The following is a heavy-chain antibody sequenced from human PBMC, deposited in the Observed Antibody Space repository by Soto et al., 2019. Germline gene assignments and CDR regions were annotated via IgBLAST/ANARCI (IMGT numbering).Heavy chain of an antibody. Sequence: QVQLVQSGAEVRKPGSSVTVSCNASGGTFSTYGITWVRQAPGQGLEWMGNIIPLIGTANYAQRFRGRVTITADESTTTAYMELTSLRSEDTVVYYCARVVMTTVPASFYYGLDLWGQGTTVTVSS. D-gene: IGHD4-4*01. CDR1: GGTFSTYG. CDR2: IIPLIGTA. J-gene: IGHJ6*02. CDR3: ARVVMTTVPASFYYGLDL. V-gene: IGHV1-69*18.